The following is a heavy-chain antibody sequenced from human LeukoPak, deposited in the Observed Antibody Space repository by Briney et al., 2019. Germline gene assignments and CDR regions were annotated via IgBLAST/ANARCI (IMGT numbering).Heavy chain of an antibody. CDR1: GFTFSRYW. V-gene: IGHV3-7*03. J-gene: IGHJ4*02. CDR2: LIQDGREK. CDR3: ASWGSVAGQRAPDY. D-gene: IGHD6-19*01. Sequence: GGSLRLSCVASGFTFSRYWMTWVRQAPGKGLEWVATLIQDGREKHYVDSVKGRFTISRDNTKNSVYLEMNSLRAEDTAVYFCASWGSVAGQRAPDYWGQGTLVTVSS.